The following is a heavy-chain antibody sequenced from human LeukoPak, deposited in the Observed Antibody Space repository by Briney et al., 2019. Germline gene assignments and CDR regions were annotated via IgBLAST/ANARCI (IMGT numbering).Heavy chain of an antibody. CDR2: IIPILGIA. CDR1: GGTFSSYA. Sequence: SVKVSCKASGGTFSSYAISWVRQAPGQGLEWMGRIIPILGIANYAQKFQGRVTMTRNTSISTAYMELSSLRSEDTAVYYCARGNYGSGSHFDYWGQGTLVTVSS. D-gene: IGHD3-10*01. J-gene: IGHJ4*02. V-gene: IGHV1-69*04. CDR3: ARGNYGSGSHFDY.